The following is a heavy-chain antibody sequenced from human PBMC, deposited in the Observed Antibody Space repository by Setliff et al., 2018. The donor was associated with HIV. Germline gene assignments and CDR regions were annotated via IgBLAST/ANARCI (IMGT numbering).Heavy chain of an antibody. V-gene: IGHV2-26*01. CDR3: ARMSMDDYGDYWVDS. D-gene: IGHD4-17*01. Sequence: SGPTLVNPTQTLTLTCTVSGFSLSNARMGVSWIRQPPWKALEWLAHIFSNDEKSYSTSLKSRLTISKDTSKSQVVLTMTNMDPVYTATYYCARMSMDDYGDYWVDSWGQGTLVTVSS. J-gene: IGHJ4*02. CDR1: GFSLSNARMG. CDR2: IFSNDEK.